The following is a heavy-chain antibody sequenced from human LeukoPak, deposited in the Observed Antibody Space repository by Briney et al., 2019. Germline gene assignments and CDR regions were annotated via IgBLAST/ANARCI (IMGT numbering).Heavy chain of an antibody. CDR2: IRYDGSNK. V-gene: IGHV3-30*02. D-gene: IGHD3-3*01. J-gene: IGHJ4*02. CDR1: GFTFSSYG. CDR3: AKDQGYYDFWSGQPRGYFDY. Sequence: GGSLRLSCAAAGFTFSSYGMHWVGQAQGKGLEWGAFIRYDGSNKYYADYVKGRFTISRYNSKNPLYLQMNSLRAEDTAVYYCAKDQGYYDFWSGQPRGYFDYWGQGTLVTVSS.